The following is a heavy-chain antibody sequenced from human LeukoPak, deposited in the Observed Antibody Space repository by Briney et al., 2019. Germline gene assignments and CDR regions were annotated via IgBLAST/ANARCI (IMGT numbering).Heavy chain of an antibody. CDR1: GQSLTGYF. D-gene: IGHD3-10*01. Sequence: ASVKVSCKASGQSLTGYFIHWVRQAPGQGLEWVGRIDPNTGDTIYAQNFQGRVTVTSATSISTAYMELSRLTSDDTAVYFCTRLGLHGSGTYYFFDYWGQGTLVTVSS. CDR3: TRLGLHGSGTYYFFDY. J-gene: IGHJ4*02. V-gene: IGHV1-2*06. CDR2: IDPNTGDT.